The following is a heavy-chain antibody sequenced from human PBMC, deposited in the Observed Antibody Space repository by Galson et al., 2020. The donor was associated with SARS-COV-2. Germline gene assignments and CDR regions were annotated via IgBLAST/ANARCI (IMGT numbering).Heavy chain of an antibody. CDR2: IWYDGSNK. CDR1: GFTFSSYG. D-gene: IGHD1-7*01. CDR3: ARDRGLGRITGTTDYYYGMDV. V-gene: IGHV3-33*01. Sequence: GGSLRLSCAASGFTFSSYGMHWVRQAPGKGLEWVAVIWYDGSNKYYADSVKGRFTISRDNSKNTLYLQMNSLRAEDTAVYYCARDRGLGRITGTTDYYYGMDVWGQGTTVTVSS. J-gene: IGHJ6*02.